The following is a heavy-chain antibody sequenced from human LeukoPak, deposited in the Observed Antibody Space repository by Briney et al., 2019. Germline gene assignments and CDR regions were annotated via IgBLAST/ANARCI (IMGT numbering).Heavy chain of an antibody. J-gene: IGHJ6*03. Sequence: SETLSLTCTVSGGSISSYSWSWIRQPPGKGLGWIGSIYYSGSTNYNPSLKSRVTMSVDTSKNQFSLKLSSVTAADTAVYYCARGYDSSGYYYDYYYYYMDVWGKGTTVTVSS. CDR1: GGSISSYS. CDR2: IYYSGST. V-gene: IGHV4-59*08. CDR3: ARGYDSSGYYYDYYYYYMDV. D-gene: IGHD3-22*01.